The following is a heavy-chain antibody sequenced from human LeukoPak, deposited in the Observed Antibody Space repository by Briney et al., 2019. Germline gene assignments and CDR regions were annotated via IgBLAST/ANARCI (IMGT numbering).Heavy chain of an antibody. CDR2: ITSSSSYI. J-gene: IGHJ1*01. CDR1: GFTFSRYS. CDR3: VKDSDWGRYDD. Sequence: GSLRLSCAASGFTFSRYSMNWVRQAPGKGLEWVSSITSSSSYIYYADSLKGRFTISRDNSKNNVNLQMNSLSDEDRAIYYCVKDSDWGRYDDWGQGTVVTVSS. D-gene: IGHD3-16*01. V-gene: IGHV3-21*04.